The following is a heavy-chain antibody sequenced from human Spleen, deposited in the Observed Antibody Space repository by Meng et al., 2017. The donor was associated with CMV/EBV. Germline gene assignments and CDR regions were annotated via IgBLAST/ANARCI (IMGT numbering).Heavy chain of an antibody. V-gene: IGHV1-69*05. CDR3: ARDRGVWTPAFDI. D-gene: IGHD3-10*01. CDR1: GGTFKSFA. J-gene: IGHJ3*02. Sequence: SSVKVSCKASGGTFKSFAISWVRQAPGQGLEWMGGIFPIIGSPNYAQKFQGRVTIITDESTSTAYMELSRLRSEDTAVYYCARDRGVWTPAFDIWGQGTMVTVSS. CDR2: IFPIIGSP.